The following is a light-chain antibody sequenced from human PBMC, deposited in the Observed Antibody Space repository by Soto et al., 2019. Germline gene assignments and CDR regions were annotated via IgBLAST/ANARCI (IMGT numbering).Light chain of an antibody. CDR2: EVS. Sequence: QSVLTQPPSASGSLGQSVTISCTGTSSDVGAYNYVSWYQQHPGKAPKLMIYEVSKRPSGVPDRFSGSKSGNTASLTVSGRQAEDEADYYCSSYAGSNKSVFGTGTKLTVL. V-gene: IGLV2-8*01. J-gene: IGLJ1*01. CDR1: SSDVGAYNY. CDR3: SSYAGSNKSV.